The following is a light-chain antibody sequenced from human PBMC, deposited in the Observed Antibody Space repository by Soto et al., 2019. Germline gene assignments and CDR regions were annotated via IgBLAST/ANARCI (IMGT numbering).Light chain of an antibody. CDR2: GVT. V-gene: IGLV2-14*01. J-gene: IGLJ2*01. CDR3: SSYTSSTTLSVV. CDR1: SSDVGGYNY. Sequence: QSALTQPASVSWSPGQSITISCTGTSSDVGGYNYVSWYQQHPGKAPKLMIYGVTNRLSGVSNRFSGSKSGNTASLTISGLQAEDEADYYCSSYTSSTTLSVVFGGGTKLTVL.